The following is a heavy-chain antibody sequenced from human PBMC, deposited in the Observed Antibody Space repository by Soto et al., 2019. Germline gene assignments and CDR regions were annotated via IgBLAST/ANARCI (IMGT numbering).Heavy chain of an antibody. CDR2: TYYRSKWYN. Sequence: SQTLSLTCVISGDSVSSNSAAWNWIRQSPSRGLEWLGRTYYRSKWYNDYAVSVKSRITINPDTSKNQFSLQPNSVTPEDTAVYYCAREGGSYYAGDYYYGMDVWGQGTTVTVSS. V-gene: IGHV6-1*01. J-gene: IGHJ6*02. D-gene: IGHD1-26*01. CDR1: GDSVSSNSAA. CDR3: AREGGSYYAGDYYYGMDV.